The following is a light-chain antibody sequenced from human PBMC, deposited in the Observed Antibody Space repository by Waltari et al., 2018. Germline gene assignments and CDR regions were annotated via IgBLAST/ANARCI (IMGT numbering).Light chain of an antibody. V-gene: IGKV4-1*01. CDR2: WAS. CDR1: QNILYSSTNKNY. Sequence: DIVMTQSPDSLAVSLGGRATINCKSSQNILYSSTNKNYLTWYQQKPGQPPKLLIYWASTRESGVPDRFSGSGSGTDFTLTISSLQAEDVAVYYCHQYSITPYTFGQGTKLEIK. J-gene: IGKJ2*01. CDR3: HQYSITPYT.